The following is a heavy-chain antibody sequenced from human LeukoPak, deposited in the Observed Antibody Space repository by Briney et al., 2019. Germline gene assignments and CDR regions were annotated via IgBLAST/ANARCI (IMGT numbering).Heavy chain of an antibody. J-gene: IGHJ6*04. Sequence: GGSLRLSCAASGFTFSSYEMNWVRQSPGKGLEGVSYISSSGSTIYYADSVKGRFTISRDNAKNSLYLQMNSLRAEDTAVYYCAELGITMIGGVWGKGTTVTISS. CDR2: ISSSGSTI. D-gene: IGHD3-10*02. CDR3: AELGITMIGGV. V-gene: IGHV3-48*03. CDR1: GFTFSSYE.